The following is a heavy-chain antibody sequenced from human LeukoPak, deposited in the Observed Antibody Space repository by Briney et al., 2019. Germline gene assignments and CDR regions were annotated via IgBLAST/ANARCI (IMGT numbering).Heavy chain of an antibody. V-gene: IGHV7-4-1*02. CDR3: ARRTRELYIWERYSGDYYYMDV. Sequence: ASVKVSCKASGYTFTSYAMNWVRQAPGQGLEWMGWINTNTGNPTYAQGFTGRFVFSLDTSVSTAYLQISSLKAEDTAVYYCARRTRELYIWERYSGDYYYMDVWGKGTTVTVSS. CDR2: INTNTGNP. D-gene: IGHD3-16*01. CDR1: GYTFTSYA. J-gene: IGHJ6*03.